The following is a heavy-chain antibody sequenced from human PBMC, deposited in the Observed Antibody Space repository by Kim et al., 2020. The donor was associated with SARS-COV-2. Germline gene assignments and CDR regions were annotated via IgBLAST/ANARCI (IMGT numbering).Heavy chain of an antibody. Sequence: SETLSLTCAVYGGSFSGYYWSWIRQPPGKGLEWIGEINHSGSTNYNPSLKSRVTISVDTSKNQFSLKLSSVTAADTAVYYCARGESIAARPLDRYYYYGMDVWGQGTTVTVSS. V-gene: IGHV4-34*01. CDR2: INHSGST. CDR1: GGSFSGYY. J-gene: IGHJ6*02. D-gene: IGHD6-6*01. CDR3: ARGESIAARPLDRYYYYGMDV.